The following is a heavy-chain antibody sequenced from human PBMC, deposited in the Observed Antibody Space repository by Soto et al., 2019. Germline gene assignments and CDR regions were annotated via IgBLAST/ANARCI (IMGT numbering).Heavy chain of an antibody. Sequence: EASVKVSCKASGGTFSSYAISWVRQAPGQGLEWMGGIIPIFGTANYAQKFQGRVTITADESTSTAYMELSSLRSEDTAVYYCARDRDYGSGSYLYYYYGMDVWGQGTTVTVSS. CDR2: IIPIFGTA. V-gene: IGHV1-69*13. CDR3: ARDRDYGSGSYLYYYYGMDV. J-gene: IGHJ6*02. CDR1: GGTFSSYA. D-gene: IGHD3-10*01.